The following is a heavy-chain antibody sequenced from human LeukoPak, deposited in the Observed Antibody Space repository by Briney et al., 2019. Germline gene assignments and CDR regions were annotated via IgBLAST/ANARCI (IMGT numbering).Heavy chain of an antibody. CDR3: ARGGAMTTVVTSLDY. Sequence: SVKVSCKASGGSFRSYGINWVRQAPGQGLEWMGGIIPPFGTVTYAQKFQGRVTFTEDKSTSTAYMELSSLKSEDTAVFYCARGGAMTTVVTSLDYWGQGTLVTVSS. V-gene: IGHV1-69*06. D-gene: IGHD4-23*01. CDR1: GGSFRSYG. J-gene: IGHJ4*02. CDR2: IIPPFGTV.